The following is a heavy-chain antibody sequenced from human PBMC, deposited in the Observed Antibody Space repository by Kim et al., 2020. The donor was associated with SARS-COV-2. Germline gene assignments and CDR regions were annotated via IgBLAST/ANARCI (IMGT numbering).Heavy chain of an antibody. Sequence: NSNPSLKSRVTISVDTSKNQFSLKLSSVTAADTAVYYCASGDSGLDWFDPWGQGTLVTVSS. D-gene: IGHD2-21*02. J-gene: IGHJ5*02. CDR3: ASGDSGLDWFDP. V-gene: IGHV4-59*09.